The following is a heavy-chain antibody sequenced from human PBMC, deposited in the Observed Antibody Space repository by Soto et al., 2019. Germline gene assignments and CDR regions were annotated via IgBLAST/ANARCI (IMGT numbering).Heavy chain of an antibody. J-gene: IGHJ4*02. Sequence: PSETLSLTCTVAGGSISSYYWSWMRQPPGKGLEWMGYIYYSGSTNDNPSLKSRVTISVDTSKNQFSLKLSSVTAADTAVYYCARAPRGNYGYPSYFDYWGQGTLVTVSS. V-gene: IGHV4-59*01. D-gene: IGHD3-10*01. CDR3: ARAPRGNYGYPSYFDY. CDR2: IYYSGST. CDR1: GGSISSYY.